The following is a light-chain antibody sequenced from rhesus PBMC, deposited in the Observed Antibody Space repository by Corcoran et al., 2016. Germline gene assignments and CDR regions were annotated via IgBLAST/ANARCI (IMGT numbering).Light chain of an antibody. CDR2: ATS. CDR1: QGISSY. Sequence: DIQMTQSPSSLSASVGDTVTITCRASQGISSYLNWFQQKPGKAPKLLIYATSSLESGVPSRFNGGGSGTEVTLTISSLRPENFAAYYCLQHNSYPYSFGQGTKVEVK. J-gene: IGKJ2*01. V-gene: IGKV1-28*01. CDR3: LQHNSYPYS.